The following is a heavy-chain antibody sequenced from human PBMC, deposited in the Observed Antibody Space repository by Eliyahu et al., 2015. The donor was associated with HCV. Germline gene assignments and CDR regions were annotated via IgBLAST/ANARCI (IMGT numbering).Heavy chain of an antibody. V-gene: IGHV4-31*03. J-gene: IGHJ4*02. CDR3: MGGYSDSRGYSDY. CDR2: IYNTGSP. CDR1: GXSMXSGGYF. D-gene: IGHD3-22*01. Sequence: QVQLQESGPGLVKPSQTLSLXCTVSGXSMXSGGYFWNWIRHHPGKGLEWIGYIYNTGSPYYSPSLRSRVTISIDTSAQQFSLKLSSVTAADTAVYYCMGGYSDSRGYSDYWGQGTLVTVSS.